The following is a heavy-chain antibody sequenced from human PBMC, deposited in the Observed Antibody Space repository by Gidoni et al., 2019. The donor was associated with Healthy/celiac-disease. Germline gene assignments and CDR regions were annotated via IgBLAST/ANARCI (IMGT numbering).Heavy chain of an antibody. CDR2: IGTAGDT. J-gene: IGHJ2*01. CDR3: ARGRGSWDLFNWYFDL. CDR1: GFTFSSYD. V-gene: IGHV3-13*01. D-gene: IGHD2-15*01. Sequence: EVQLVESGGGLVQPGGSLRLSCAASGFTFSSYDMHWVRQATGKGLEWVSAIGTAGDTYYPGSVKGRFTISRENAKNSLYLQMNSLRAGDTAVYYCARGRGSWDLFNWYFDLWGRGTLVTVSS.